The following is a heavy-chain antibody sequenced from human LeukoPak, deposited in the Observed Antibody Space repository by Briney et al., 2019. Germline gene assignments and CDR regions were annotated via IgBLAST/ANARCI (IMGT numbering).Heavy chain of an antibody. CDR1: GGSISSSSYY. Sequence: SETLSLTCTVSGGSISSSSYYWGWIRQPPGKGLEWIGSIYSSGSTYYNPSLKSRVTISVDTSKNQFSLKLSSVTAADTAVYYCARARSTYSSGPTGYYYYMDVWGKGTTVTISS. CDR3: ARARSTYSSGPTGYYYYMDV. D-gene: IGHD6-19*01. CDR2: IYSSGST. J-gene: IGHJ6*03. V-gene: IGHV4-39*07.